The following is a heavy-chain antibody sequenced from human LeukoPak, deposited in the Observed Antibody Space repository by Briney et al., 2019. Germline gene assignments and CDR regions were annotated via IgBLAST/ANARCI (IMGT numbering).Heavy chain of an antibody. V-gene: IGHV1-46*01. CDR1: GYTFTNYF. CDR3: ARDESGYDEWDY. CDR2: IDPSAGGT. J-gene: IGHJ4*02. D-gene: IGHD5-12*01. Sequence: ASVKVSCKASGYTFTNYFIHWVRQAPGQGLEWMGIIDPSAGGTSYAQKFQGRVTMTRDTSTSTVYMQLSSLRSEDTAVYYCARDESGYDEWDYWGQGTLVTVSS.